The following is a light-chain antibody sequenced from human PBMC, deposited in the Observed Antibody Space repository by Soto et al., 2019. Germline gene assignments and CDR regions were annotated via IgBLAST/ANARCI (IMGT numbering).Light chain of an antibody. V-gene: IGKV1-39*01. J-gene: IGKJ2*01. CDR3: QQGYDSPT. CDR2: GAS. Sequence: DIHMTQSPSSLSASVGDRGTITCRASQSISSDLSWYQWKSGKAPQLLIYGASSRQSGVPSRFSGSGSGTDFTLTITSLQPEDIATYYCQQGYDSPTFGQGTKLEI. CDR1: QSISSD.